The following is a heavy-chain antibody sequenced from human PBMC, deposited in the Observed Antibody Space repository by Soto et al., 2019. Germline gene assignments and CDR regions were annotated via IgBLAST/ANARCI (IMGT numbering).Heavy chain of an antibody. V-gene: IGHV3-23*01. J-gene: IGHJ4*02. CDR1: GFTFSNYA. D-gene: IGHD3-22*01. CDR3: AKRGYDSSALPFFFDY. CDR2: ISSGGGST. Sequence: GGSLRLSCVASGFTFSNYAMSWVRQAPGKGLEWISAISSGGGSTYYADSVKGRFTISRDSSENTLYLQMNSLRPEDTAVYFCAKRGYDSSALPFFFDYWGQGVLVTVSS.